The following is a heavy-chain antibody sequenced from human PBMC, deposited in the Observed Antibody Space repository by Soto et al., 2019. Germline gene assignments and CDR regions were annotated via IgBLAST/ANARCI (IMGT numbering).Heavy chain of an antibody. CDR2: IIPIFGTA. CDR3: ARGLGYCSSTNCYQADAFDI. J-gene: IGHJ3*02. V-gene: IGHV1-69*13. Sequence: SVKVSCKASGGTFSSYAISWVRQAPGQGLEWMGGIIPIFGTANYAQKFQGRVTITGNASTSTAYMELSSLRSEDTAVYYCARGLGYCSSTNCYQADAFDIWGQGTMVTVSS. CDR1: GGTFSSYA. D-gene: IGHD2-2*01.